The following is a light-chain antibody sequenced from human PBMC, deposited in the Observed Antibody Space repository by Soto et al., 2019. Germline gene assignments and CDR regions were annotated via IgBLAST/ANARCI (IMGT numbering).Light chain of an antibody. CDR2: DAS. CDR1: QSVNSY. Sequence: EIVLTQSPATLSLSPGERATLSCRASQSVNSYLAWYQQKPGQAPRLLIYDASNRATGIPARFSGSGSGTDFPLTISRLEPEDFAVYYCQQRSNWPVFGQGTKLEIK. J-gene: IGKJ2*01. CDR3: QQRSNWPV. V-gene: IGKV3-11*01.